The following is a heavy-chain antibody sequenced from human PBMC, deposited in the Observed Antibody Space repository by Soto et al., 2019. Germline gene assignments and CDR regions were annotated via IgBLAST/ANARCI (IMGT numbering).Heavy chain of an antibody. D-gene: IGHD3-16*01. CDR2: IVVGSGNT. Sequence: SVKVSCKASGFTFTSSAVQWVRQARGQRLEWIGWIVVGSGNTNYAQKFQERVTITRDMSTSTAYMEPSSLRSEDTAVYFCAAGGAHYYYYGMDVWGQGTTVTVSS. V-gene: IGHV1-58*01. CDR1: GFTFTSSA. CDR3: AAGGAHYYYYGMDV. J-gene: IGHJ6*02.